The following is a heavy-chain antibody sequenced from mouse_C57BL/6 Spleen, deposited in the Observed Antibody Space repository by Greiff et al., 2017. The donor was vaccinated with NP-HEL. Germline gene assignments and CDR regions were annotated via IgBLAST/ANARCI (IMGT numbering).Heavy chain of an antibody. Sequence: VQLQQSGAELARPGASVKLSCKASGYTFTSYGISWVKQRTGQGLEWIGEIYPRSGNTYYNEKFKGKATLTADKSSSTAYMELRSLTSEDSAVYFCARGQAQATDWFAYWGQGTLVTVSA. J-gene: IGHJ3*01. CDR2: IYPRSGNT. V-gene: IGHV1-81*01. CDR1: GYTFTSYG. D-gene: IGHD3-2*02. CDR3: ARGQAQATDWFAY.